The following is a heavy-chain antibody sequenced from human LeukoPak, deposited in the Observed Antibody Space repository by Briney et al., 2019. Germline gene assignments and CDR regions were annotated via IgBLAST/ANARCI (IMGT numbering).Heavy chain of an antibody. CDR1: GFTFSSYG. Sequence: GGSLRLSCAASGFTFSSYGMHWVRQAPGKGLEWVAVVSYEGGSKHYQDSVNGRFTISRDNSKNTLYLQMNSLRAEDTAVYYCAKDFFPKTSVYYFDSWGQGTLVIVSS. CDR2: VSYEGGSK. V-gene: IGHV3-30*18. D-gene: IGHD3-16*01. CDR3: AKDFFPKTSVYYFDS. J-gene: IGHJ4*02.